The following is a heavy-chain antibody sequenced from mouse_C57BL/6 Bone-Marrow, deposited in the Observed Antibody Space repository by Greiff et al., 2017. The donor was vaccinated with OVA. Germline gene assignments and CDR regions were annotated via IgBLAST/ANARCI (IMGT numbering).Heavy chain of an antibody. Sequence: QLQPSGAALASPGASVPLSCTASGYTFTVYIMNLVKQRPGQGLALIGRIYPVSGETNYNQKFMGKATFSVDRSSSTVYMVLNSLTSEDPAVYYCGGYYGSFMRGFDYWGQGTTLTVSS. CDR3: GGYYGSFMRGFDY. D-gene: IGHD1-1*01. V-gene: IGHV1-11*01. J-gene: IGHJ2*01. CDR1: GYTFTVYI. CDR2: IYPVSGET.